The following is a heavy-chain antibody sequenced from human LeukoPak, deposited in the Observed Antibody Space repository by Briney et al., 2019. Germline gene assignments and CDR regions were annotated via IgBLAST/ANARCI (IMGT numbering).Heavy chain of an antibody. CDR3: ARHSRDGYNFDY. V-gene: IGHV1-69*13. CDR2: IIPIFGTA. J-gene: IGHJ4*02. Sequence: SVQVSCKASGGTFSSYAISWVRQAPGQGLEWMGGIIPIFGTANYAQKFQGRVTITADESTSTAYMELSSLRSEDTAVYYCARHSRDGYNFDYWGQGTLVTVSS. CDR1: GGTFSSYA. D-gene: IGHD5-24*01.